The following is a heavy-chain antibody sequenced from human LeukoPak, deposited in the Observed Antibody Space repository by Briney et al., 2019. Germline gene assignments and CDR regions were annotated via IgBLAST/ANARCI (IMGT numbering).Heavy chain of an antibody. Sequence: PGRSLIVSCAASGFTFSNYVIHWVRQAPGKGLEWVAFIWYDGGNKFYADSVKGRLTVSRDNSKNTVYLQMSGLRANDTAIYYCARSAGWSFIDVWGQGTTVTVSS. CDR3: ARSAGWSFIDV. D-gene: IGHD6-19*01. CDR1: GFTFSNYV. CDR2: IWYDGGNK. V-gene: IGHV3-33*08. J-gene: IGHJ6*02.